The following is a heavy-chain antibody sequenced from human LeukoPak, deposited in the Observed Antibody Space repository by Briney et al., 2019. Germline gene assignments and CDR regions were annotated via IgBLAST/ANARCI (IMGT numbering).Heavy chain of an antibody. CDR1: GGSISSGGYY. CDR2: IYHSGST. D-gene: IGHD3-3*01. V-gene: IGHV4-30-2*01. J-gene: IGHJ4*02. CDR3: ARGDFWSGYYTHFDY. Sequence: PSETLSLTCTVSGGSISSGGYYWSWIRQPPGKGLEWIGYIYHSGSTYYNPSLKSRVTISVDRSKNQFSLKLSSVTAADTAVYYCARGDFWSGYYTHFDYWGQGTLVTVSS.